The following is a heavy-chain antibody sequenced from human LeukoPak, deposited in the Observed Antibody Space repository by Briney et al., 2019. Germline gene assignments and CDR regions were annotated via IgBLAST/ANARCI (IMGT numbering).Heavy chain of an antibody. CDR2: IYYGGST. CDR3: ARDHNDILTGSTAFDI. Sequence: SQTLSLTCTVSGGSISSGGYYWSWIRQHPGKGLEWIGYIYYGGSTYYNPSLESRVTISVDTSKNQFSLKLSSVTAADTAVYYCARDHNDILTGSTAFDIWGQGTMVTVSS. D-gene: IGHD3-9*01. V-gene: IGHV4-31*03. J-gene: IGHJ3*02. CDR1: GGSISSGGYY.